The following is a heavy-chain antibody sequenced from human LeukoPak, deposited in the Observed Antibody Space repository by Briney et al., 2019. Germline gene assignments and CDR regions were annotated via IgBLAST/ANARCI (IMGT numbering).Heavy chain of an antibody. V-gene: IGHV1-2*02. CDR1: GYSFTSYG. CDR3: ARAEDYGDYWFDP. Sequence: ASVKVSCKASGYSFTSYGISWVRQAPGQGLEWVGWINPNSGGTNYAQKFQGRVTMTRDTSISTAYMELSRLRSDDTAVYYCARAEDYGDYWFDPWGQGTLVTVSS. J-gene: IGHJ5*02. CDR2: INPNSGGT. D-gene: IGHD4-17*01.